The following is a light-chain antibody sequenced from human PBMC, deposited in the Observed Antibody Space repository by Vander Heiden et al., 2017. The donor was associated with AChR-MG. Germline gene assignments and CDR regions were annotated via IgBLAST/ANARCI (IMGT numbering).Light chain of an antibody. CDR3: QQFCNWPPWT. CDR1: QSVSIF. CDR2: DAS. V-gene: IGKV3-11*01. Sequence: EIVLTQSPATLSLSPGERATLSCMASQSVSIFLAWYQQKPGQAPRLLIYDASNRATGLPARFSGSGHGTDFTLTISIREPEDFAVYSCQQFCNWPPWTFGQATKEEIK. J-gene: IGKJ1*01.